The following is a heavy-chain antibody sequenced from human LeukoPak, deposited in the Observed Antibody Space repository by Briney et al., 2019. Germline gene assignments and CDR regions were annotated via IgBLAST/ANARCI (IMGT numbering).Heavy chain of an antibody. CDR1: GGSISSHY. CDR2: IYYSGTT. Sequence: SETLSLTCTVSGGSISSHYWSWIRQPPGKGLEWIGYIYYSGTTNYNPSLKSRVTISVDTSKNQFSLKLSSVTAADTAVYYCARDRGYYDILTGYYGNWFDPWGQGTLVTVSS. CDR3: ARDRGYYDILTGYYGNWFDP. D-gene: IGHD3-9*01. V-gene: IGHV4-59*11. J-gene: IGHJ5*02.